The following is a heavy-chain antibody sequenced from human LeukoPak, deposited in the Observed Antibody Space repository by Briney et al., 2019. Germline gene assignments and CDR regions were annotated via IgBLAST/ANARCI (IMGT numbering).Heavy chain of an antibody. Sequence: SETLSLTCTVSGGSISSSSYYWGWIRPPPGKGLEWIGSIYYSGSTYYNPSLKSRVTISVDTSKNQFSLKLSSVTAADTAVYYCARFWRREMATITWGQGTLVTVSS. CDR1: GGSISSSSYY. D-gene: IGHD5-24*01. CDR2: IYYSGST. V-gene: IGHV4-39*01. J-gene: IGHJ4*02. CDR3: ARFWRREMATIT.